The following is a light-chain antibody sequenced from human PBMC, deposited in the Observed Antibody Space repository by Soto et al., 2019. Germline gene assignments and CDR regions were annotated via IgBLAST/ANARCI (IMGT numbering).Light chain of an antibody. CDR3: QQYDSSQRT. CDR2: GAS. CDR1: QSVSSSY. Sequence: EIVLTQSPGTLSLSPGERATLSCRASQSVSSSYLAWYQQKPGQAPRLLIYGASSRATGIPDRFSGSGSGTDFTLTISRLETDDFALYYCQQYDSSQRTFGQGTKVEIK. J-gene: IGKJ1*01. V-gene: IGKV3-20*01.